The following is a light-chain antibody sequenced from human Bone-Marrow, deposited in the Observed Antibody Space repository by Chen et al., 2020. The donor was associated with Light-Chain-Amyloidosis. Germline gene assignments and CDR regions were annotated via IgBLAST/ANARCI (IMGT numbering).Light chain of an antibody. CDR1: SSDVGGYNY. V-gene: IGLV2-14*01. CDR2: DVS. CDR3: SSYTSSSTFYV. Sequence: QSALTQPASVSGSPGQSITISCTGTSSDVGGYNYVSWYQQHPGKAPKLMIYDVSNRPSGVSNRFSGSKSGNPASLTISGLQAEDEADYYCSSYTSSSTFYVFGTGTKVTVL. J-gene: IGLJ1*01.